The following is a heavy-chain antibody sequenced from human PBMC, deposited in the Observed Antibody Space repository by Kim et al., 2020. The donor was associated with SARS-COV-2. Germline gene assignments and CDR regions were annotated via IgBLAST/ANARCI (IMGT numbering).Heavy chain of an antibody. V-gene: IGHV3-7*01. Sequence: CETYYVDSLRGRFTISRDNAKDSLYLQMNSLRAEDTAIYYCTRDVTGTIDHWGQGTLVTVSS. D-gene: IGHD1-20*01. CDR2: CET. CDR3: TRDVTGTIDH. J-gene: IGHJ4*02.